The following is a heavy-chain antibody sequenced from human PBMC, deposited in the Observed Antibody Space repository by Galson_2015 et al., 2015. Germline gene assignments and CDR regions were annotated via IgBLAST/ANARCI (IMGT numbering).Heavy chain of an antibody. CDR3: AKFGDYYDSSGYYSSAEYFQH. J-gene: IGHJ1*01. CDR2: ISYDGSNK. Sequence: SLRLSCAASGFTFSSYGMHWVRQAPGKGLEWVAVISYDGSNKYYADSVKGRFTISRDNSKNTLYLQMNSLRAEDTAVYYCAKFGDYYDSSGYYSSAEYFQHWGQGTLVTVSS. CDR1: GFTFSSYG. D-gene: IGHD3-22*01. V-gene: IGHV3-30*18.